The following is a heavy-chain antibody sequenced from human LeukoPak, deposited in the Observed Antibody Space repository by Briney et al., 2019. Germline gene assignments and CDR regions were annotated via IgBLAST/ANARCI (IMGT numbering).Heavy chain of an antibody. D-gene: IGHD3-3*01. CDR3: ARDGRVHYDFWSGYYRDEVWFDP. Sequence: ASVKVSCKASGYTFTSYYMHWVRQAPGQGLEWMGIINPSGGSTSYAQKFQGRVTMTMDTSTSTVYMELSSLRSEDTAVHYCARDGRVHYDFWSGYYRDEVWFDPWGQGTLVTVSS. J-gene: IGHJ5*02. CDR2: INPSGGST. CDR1: GYTFTSYY. V-gene: IGHV1-46*03.